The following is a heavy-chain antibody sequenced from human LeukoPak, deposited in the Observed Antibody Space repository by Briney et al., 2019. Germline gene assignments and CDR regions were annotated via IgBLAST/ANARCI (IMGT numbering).Heavy chain of an antibody. CDR2: INHSGST. Sequence: SETLSLTCAVYGGSFSGYYWSWIRQPPGKGLEWIGEINHSGSTNYNPSLKSRVTISVDTSKNQFSLKLSSVTAADTAVYYCAREKRLLFWPKNWFDPWGQGTLVTVSS. V-gene: IGHV4-34*01. J-gene: IGHJ5*02. CDR3: AREKRLLFWPKNWFDP. D-gene: IGHD2-21*01. CDR1: GGSFSGYY.